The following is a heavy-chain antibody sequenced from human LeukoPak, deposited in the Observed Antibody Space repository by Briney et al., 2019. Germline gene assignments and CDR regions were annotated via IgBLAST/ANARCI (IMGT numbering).Heavy chain of an antibody. V-gene: IGHV1-69*04. D-gene: IGHD5/OR15-5a*01. J-gene: IGHJ6*02. CDR3: ARDINSVREDYYYYGMDV. CDR1: GGTFSSYA. CDR2: IIPILGIA. Sequence: ASVKVSCKASGGTFSSYAISWVRQAPGQGLEWMGRIIPILGIANYAQKFQGRVTITADKSTSTAYMELSSLRSGDTAVYYCARDINSVREDYYYYGMDVWGQGTTVTVSS.